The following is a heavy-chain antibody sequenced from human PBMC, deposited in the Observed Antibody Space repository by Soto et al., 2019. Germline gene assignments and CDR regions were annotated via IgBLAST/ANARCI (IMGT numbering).Heavy chain of an antibody. J-gene: IGHJ3*02. CDR1: GGSISSSSYY. V-gene: IGHV4-39*07. CDR2: IYYSGST. D-gene: IGHD5-12*01. Sequence: SETLSLTCTVSGGSISSSSYYWGWIRQPPGKGLEWIGSIYYSGSTYYNPSLKSRVTISVDTSKNQFSLKLSSVTAADTAVYYCARDSQGGYDDAFDIWGQGTMVTVSS. CDR3: ARDSQGGYDDAFDI.